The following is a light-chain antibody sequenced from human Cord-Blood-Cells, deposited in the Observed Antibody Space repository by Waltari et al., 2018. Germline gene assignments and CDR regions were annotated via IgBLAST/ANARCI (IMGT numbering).Light chain of an antibody. CDR1: SRDVGSYNL. CDR2: EVS. J-gene: IGLJ2*01. Sequence: QSALTQPASVSGSPGQSITISCTGTSRDVGSYNLVSWYQQHPGKAPKLMIYEVSKRPSGVSNRVSGSKSGNTASLTISGLQAEDEADYYCCSYAGSSTFVVFGGGTKLTVL. V-gene: IGLV2-23*02. CDR3: CSYAGSSTFVV.